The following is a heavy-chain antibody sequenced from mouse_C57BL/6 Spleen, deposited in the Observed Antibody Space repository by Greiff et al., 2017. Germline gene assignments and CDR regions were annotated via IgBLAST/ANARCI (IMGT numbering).Heavy chain of an antibody. CDR3: TSRGGYGLYAMDY. Sequence: QVQLQQSGAELVRPGASVTLSCKASGYTFTDYEMHWVKQTPVHGLEWIGAIDPETGGTAYNQKFKGKAILTADKSSSTAYMELRSLTSEDSAVYYCTSRGGYGLYAMDYWGLGTSVTVSS. CDR1: GYTFTDYE. CDR2: IDPETGGT. D-gene: IGHD1-1*02. V-gene: IGHV1-15*01. J-gene: IGHJ4*01.